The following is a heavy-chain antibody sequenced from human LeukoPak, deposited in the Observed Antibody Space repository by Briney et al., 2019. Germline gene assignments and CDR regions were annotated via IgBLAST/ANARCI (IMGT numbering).Heavy chain of an antibody. V-gene: IGHV1-2*02. CDR2: IKPNSGGT. CDR3: ATGRWGVDY. D-gene: IGHD3-16*01. Sequence: AAVSVSCTASGYTFTYYYMHWVRQAPGQGLEWMGWIKPNSGGTTYAQKFQGRVTITRDTSISTAYMELSRLRSDDTAVYYCATGRWGVDYWGQGTLVTVSS. CDR1: GYTFTYYY. J-gene: IGHJ4*02.